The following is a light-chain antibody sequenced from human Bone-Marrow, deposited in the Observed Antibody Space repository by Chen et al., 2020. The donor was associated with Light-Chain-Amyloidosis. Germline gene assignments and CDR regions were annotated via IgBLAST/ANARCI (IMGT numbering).Light chain of an antibody. CDR2: EDD. J-gene: IGLJ3*02. Sequence: NFMLTQPHSVSESPGKTVIISCTRSSGSIATNYVQWYQQRPGSSPTTVIYEDDQRPSGVPDRFSGSIDRSSNSASLTISELKTEDEADYDCQSYQGSSQGVFGGGTKLTVL. CDR1: SGSIATNY. V-gene: IGLV6-57*01. CDR3: QSYQGSSQGV.